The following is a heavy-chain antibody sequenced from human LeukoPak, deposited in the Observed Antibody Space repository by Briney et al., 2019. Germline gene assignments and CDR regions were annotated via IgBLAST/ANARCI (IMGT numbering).Heavy chain of an antibody. CDR3: ARVAGVVPAAMANWFDP. V-gene: IGHV1-69*05. J-gene: IGHJ5*02. CDR2: IIPIFGTA. D-gene: IGHD2-2*01. Sequence: SVKVSCKASGVTFSSYAISWVRQAPGQGLEWMGGIIPIFGTANYAQKFQGRVTITTDESTSTAYMELSSLRSEDTAVYYCARVAGVVPAAMANWFDPWGQGTLVTVSS. CDR1: GVTFSSYA.